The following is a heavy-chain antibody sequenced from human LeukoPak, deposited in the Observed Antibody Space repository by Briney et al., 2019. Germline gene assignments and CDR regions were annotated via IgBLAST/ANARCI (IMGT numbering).Heavy chain of an antibody. CDR3: AAWEPNFYYMDV. D-gene: IGHD1-14*01. CDR2: ISASGGGT. Sequence: GGSLRLSCAMSGVTNSMSWVRQAPGKGLEWVSSISASGGGTHYTGSVKGRFTISRDNSKKTIYLQMNTLRVRDPAQYFCAAWEPNFYYMDVWGKGTTVTVSS. CDR1: GVTNS. J-gene: IGHJ6*03. V-gene: IGHV3-23*01.